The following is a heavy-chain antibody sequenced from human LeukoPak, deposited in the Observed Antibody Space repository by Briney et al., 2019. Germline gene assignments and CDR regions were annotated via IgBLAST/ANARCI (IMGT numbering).Heavy chain of an antibody. Sequence: GGSLRLSCAASGFTFSSYSMTWVRQAPGKGLEWVSSISSSSSYIYYADSVKGRFTISRDNAKNSLYLQMNSLRAEDTAVYYCAKDGKKVTLTMIAVITYSGYMDVWGKGTTVTISS. V-gene: IGHV3-21*01. J-gene: IGHJ6*03. CDR1: GFTFSSYS. CDR2: ISSSSSYI. D-gene: IGHD3-22*01. CDR3: AKDGKKVTLTMIAVITYSGYMDV.